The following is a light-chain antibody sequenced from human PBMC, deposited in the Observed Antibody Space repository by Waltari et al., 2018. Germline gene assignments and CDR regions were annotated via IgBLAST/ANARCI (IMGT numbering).Light chain of an antibody. CDR2: DAS. CDR1: QSVSSY. Sequence: SCRASQSVSSYVAWYQHKPGQAPRLLIYDASNRATGIPARFSGSGSGTDFTLTISSLEPEDFAVYYCQQRGNWPLTFGQGTKLEI. J-gene: IGKJ2*01. CDR3: QQRGNWPLT. V-gene: IGKV3-11*01.